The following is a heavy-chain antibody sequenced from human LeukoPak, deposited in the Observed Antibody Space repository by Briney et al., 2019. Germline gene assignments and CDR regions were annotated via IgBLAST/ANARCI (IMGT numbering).Heavy chain of an antibody. J-gene: IGHJ4*02. Sequence: GESLKISCKGSGYSFTSYWIGWVRQMPGKGLEWMGIIYPGDSDTRYSPSFQGQVTISADKSISTAYLQWSSLRASDTAMYYCARHLLHKWELPSGIDYWGQGTLVTVSS. CDR2: IYPGDSDT. D-gene: IGHD1-26*01. CDR3: ARHLLHKWELPSGIDY. CDR1: GYSFTSYW. V-gene: IGHV5-51*01.